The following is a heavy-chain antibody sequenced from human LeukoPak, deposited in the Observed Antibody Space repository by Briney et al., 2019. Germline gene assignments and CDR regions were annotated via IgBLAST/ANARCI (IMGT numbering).Heavy chain of an antibody. Sequence: PGGSLRLSCAASGFTFSSYAMGWVRQAPGKGLEWVSSISGSNTYIYYADSVKGRFTISRDNAKNSLYLQMNSLRGEDTAVYYCARDPSSRGGFDYWGQGTLVTVSS. CDR2: ISGSNTYI. CDR3: ARDPSSRGGFDY. D-gene: IGHD6-13*01. J-gene: IGHJ4*02. V-gene: IGHV3-21*01. CDR1: GFTFSSYA.